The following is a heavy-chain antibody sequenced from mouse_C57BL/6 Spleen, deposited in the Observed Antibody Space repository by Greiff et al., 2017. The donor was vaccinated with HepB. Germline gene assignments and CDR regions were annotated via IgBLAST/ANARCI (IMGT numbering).Heavy chain of an antibody. J-gene: IGHJ1*03. CDR2: IYPGDGDT. D-gene: IGHD1-1*01. CDR3: ARDPYYYGSSYWYVDV. Sequence: QVQLQQSGPELVKPGASVKISCKASGYAFSSSWMNWVKQRPGKGLEWIGRIYPGDGDTTYNGKFKGKATLTADKSSSTAYMQLSGLTSEDSAVYFCARDPYYYGSSYWYVDVWGTGTTVTVSS. CDR1: GYAFSSSW. V-gene: IGHV1-82*01.